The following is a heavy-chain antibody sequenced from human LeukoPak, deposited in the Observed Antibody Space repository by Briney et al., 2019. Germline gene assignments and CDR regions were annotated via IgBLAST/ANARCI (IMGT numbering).Heavy chain of an antibody. V-gene: IGHV1-2*02. J-gene: IGHJ4*02. D-gene: IGHD2-2*01. CDR3: ARDLVDCSSTSCLDY. CDR1: GYTFTGYY. CDR2: INPNSGGT. Sequence: ASVKVSCKASGYTFTGYYMHWVRQAPGQGLEWMGWINPNSGGTNYAQKFQGRVTMTRDTSISTAYMKLSRLRSDDTAVYYCARDLVDCSSTSCLDYWGQGTLVTVSS.